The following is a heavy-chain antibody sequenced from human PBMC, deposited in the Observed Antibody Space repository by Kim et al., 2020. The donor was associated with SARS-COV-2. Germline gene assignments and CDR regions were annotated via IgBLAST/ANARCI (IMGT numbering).Heavy chain of an antibody. CDR2: INHSGST. CDR3: AAQSGDDYVGVRGDY. CDR1: GGSFSGYY. V-gene: IGHV4-34*01. Sequence: SETLSLTCAVYGGSFSGYYWSWIRQPPGKGLEWIGEINHSGSTNYNPSLKSRVTISVDTSKNQFSLKLSSVTAADTAVYYCAAQSGDDYVGVRGDYWGQGTLVTVSS. D-gene: IGHD4-17*01. J-gene: IGHJ4*02.